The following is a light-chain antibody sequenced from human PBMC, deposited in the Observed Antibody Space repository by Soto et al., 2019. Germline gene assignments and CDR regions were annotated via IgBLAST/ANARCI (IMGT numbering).Light chain of an antibody. CDR2: FAS. J-gene: IGKJ5*01. V-gene: IGKV3-15*01. Sequence: VMTQSPATLSVSPGERAALSCRASQSVSTNLAWYQQKPGQPPRLLIYFASTRATAVPARFSGSGSGTEFTLTISSLQSEDFAVYYCQQYHNWPPITFGQGTRLEIK. CDR3: QQYHNWPPIT. CDR1: QSVSTN.